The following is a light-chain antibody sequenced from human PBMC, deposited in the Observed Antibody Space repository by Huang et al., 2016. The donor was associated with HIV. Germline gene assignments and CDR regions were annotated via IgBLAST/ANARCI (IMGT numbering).Light chain of an antibody. J-gene: IGKJ2*01. CDR3: LQHNSYPYT. CDR1: QAISNY. CDR2: AAS. V-gene: IGKV1-17*03. Sequence: DIQMTQSPSAMSASVGDRVTITCRASQAISNYLAWFQLKPGKVPKLLIYAASSLQSGVPSMFIVCGSGTEFTLTISSLQPEDFATYYCLQHNSYPYTFGQGTKLEIK.